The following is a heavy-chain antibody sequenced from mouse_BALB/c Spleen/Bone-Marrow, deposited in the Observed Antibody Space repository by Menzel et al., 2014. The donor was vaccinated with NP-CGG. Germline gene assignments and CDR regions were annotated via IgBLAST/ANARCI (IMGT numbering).Heavy chain of an antibody. Sequence: QVQLQQSGPGLVQPSQRLSITCTVSGFSLXYYGVHWIRQSPGKGLEWLGVIWSGGITDYNASFISRLSISKDNSKSQVFFTMNSLQANDTAIYYCARSPSMDYWGPGTSVTVSS. CDR2: IWSGGIT. CDR1: GFSLXYYG. CDR3: ARSPSMDY. J-gene: IGHJ4*01. V-gene: IGHV2-2*02.